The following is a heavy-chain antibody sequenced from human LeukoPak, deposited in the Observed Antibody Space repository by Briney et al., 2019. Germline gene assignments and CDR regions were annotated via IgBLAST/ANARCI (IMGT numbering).Heavy chain of an antibody. J-gene: IGHJ4*02. D-gene: IGHD3-22*01. CDR1: GYTFTTYY. V-gene: IGHV1-8*03. Sequence: GASVKVSCKASGYTFTTYYINWVRQAPGQGLEWMGRVNPNSGYTAYAQTFQGRVTITRDTSINTVYMHLSSLRSEDTAVYYCASGDSGGYQFDYWGQGTLVTVSS. CDR3: ASGDSGGYQFDY. CDR2: VNPNSGYT.